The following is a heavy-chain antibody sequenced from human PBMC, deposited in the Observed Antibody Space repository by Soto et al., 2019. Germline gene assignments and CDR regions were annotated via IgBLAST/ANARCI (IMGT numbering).Heavy chain of an antibody. J-gene: IGHJ6*02. Sequence: QIQLVQSGGEVKKPGASVKVSCKSSGYNFISHSITWVRQAPGQGLEWMGRISAYNGNTNHAQKFQGRLTMTTDTFTSTAYMELRSLRSDDTAVYYCARGAFCGGAPGCRDMDVWGQWTTVTVSS. CDR1: GYNFISHS. D-gene: IGHD2-21*01. V-gene: IGHV1-18*01. CDR2: ISAYNGNT. CDR3: ARGAFCGGAPGCRDMDV.